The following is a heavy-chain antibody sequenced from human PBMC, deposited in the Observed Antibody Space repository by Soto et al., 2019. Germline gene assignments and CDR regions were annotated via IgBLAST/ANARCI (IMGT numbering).Heavy chain of an antibody. CDR1: GFTFSSYG. D-gene: IGHD2-15*01. Sequence: GGSLRLSCAASGFTFSSYGMHWVRQAPGKGLEWVAAISYDGSNKYYADSVKGRFTISRDNSKNTLYLQMNSLRAEDTAVYYCAKDTPYRYCSGGRCYGLYYYYGMDVWGQGTTVTVSS. J-gene: IGHJ6*02. CDR2: ISYDGSNK. V-gene: IGHV3-30*18. CDR3: AKDTPYRYCSGGRCYGLYYYYGMDV.